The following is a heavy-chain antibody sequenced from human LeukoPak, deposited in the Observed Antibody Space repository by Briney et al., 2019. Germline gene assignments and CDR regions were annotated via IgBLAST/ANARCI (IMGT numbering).Heavy chain of an antibody. D-gene: IGHD5-18*01. CDR2: ISYDGSNK. CDR3: ARQPAMVTYYFDY. J-gene: IGHJ4*02. Sequence: PGGSLRLSCAASGFTFSSYGMHWVRQAPGKGLEWVAVISYDGSNKYYADSVKGRFTISRDNSKNTLYLQMNSLRAEDTAVYYCARQPAMVTYYFDYWGQGTLVTVSS. CDR1: GFTFSSYG. V-gene: IGHV3-30*03.